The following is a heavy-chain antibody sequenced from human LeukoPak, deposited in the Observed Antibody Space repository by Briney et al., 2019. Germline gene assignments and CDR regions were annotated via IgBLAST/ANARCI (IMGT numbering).Heavy chain of an antibody. D-gene: IGHD1-7*01. CDR3: ARDLNFFDP. V-gene: IGHV4-4*07. Sequence: SETLSLTCTVSGGSISSYHWSWIRQPAGKGLEWIGHIYSSGSTNYNPSLKSRVTVSVDTSKNQFSLKLRSVTAADTAVYYCARDLNFFDPWGQGTLVTVSS. CDR2: IYSSGST. J-gene: IGHJ5*02. CDR1: GGSISSYH.